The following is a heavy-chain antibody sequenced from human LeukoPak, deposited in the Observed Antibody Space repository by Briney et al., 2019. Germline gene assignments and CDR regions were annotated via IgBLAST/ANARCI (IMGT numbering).Heavy chain of an antibody. D-gene: IGHD3-3*01. CDR3: ASSSRAPYRSGYYFFPHYMDV. V-gene: IGHV4-30-4*08. J-gene: IGHJ6*03. CDR1: GGSISSGDYY. CDR2: IYYSGST. Sequence: SETLSLTCTVSGGSISSGDYYWSWIRQPPGKGLEWIGYIYYSGSTYYNPSLKSRVTISVDTSKNQFSLKLSSVTAADTAVYYCASSSRAPYRSGYYFFPHYMDVWGKGTTVTVSS.